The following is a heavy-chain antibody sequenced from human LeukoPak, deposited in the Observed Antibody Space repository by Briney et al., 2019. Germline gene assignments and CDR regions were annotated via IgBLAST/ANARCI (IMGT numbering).Heavy chain of an antibody. D-gene: IGHD6-19*01. J-gene: IGHJ4*02. V-gene: IGHV5-51*01. CDR1: GYSFTSYW. CDR3: VRQIGSSGYFDF. CDR2: IYPGDSDT. Sequence: GESLKISCKGSGYSFTSYWIAWLRQMPGKGLEWIGIIYPGDSDTRYSPSFKGQVTISADKSINTAYLQWSGLKASDTAMYYCVRQIGSSGYFDFWGLGTLVTVSS.